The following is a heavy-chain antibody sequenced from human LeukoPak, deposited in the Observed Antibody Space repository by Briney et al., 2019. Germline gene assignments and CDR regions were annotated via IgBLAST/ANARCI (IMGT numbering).Heavy chain of an antibody. J-gene: IGHJ4*02. CDR2: IYYSGST. V-gene: IGHV4-39*07. Sequence: SETLSLTCTVSGGSMSSTGYYWGWIRQPPGKGLEWIGSIYYSGSTYYNPSLKSRVTISVDTSKNQFSLKLSSVTAADTAVYYCARGNQGNSPSSQNFDYWGQGTLVTVSS. D-gene: IGHD1-7*01. CDR1: GGSMSSTGYY. CDR3: ARGNQGNSPSSQNFDY.